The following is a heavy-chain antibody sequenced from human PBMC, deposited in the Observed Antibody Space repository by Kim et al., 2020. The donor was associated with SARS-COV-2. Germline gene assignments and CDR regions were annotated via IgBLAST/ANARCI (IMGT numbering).Heavy chain of an antibody. J-gene: IGHJ6*02. Sequence: SETLSLTCAVYGGSFSAYSWIWIRQAPGKGLEWVGEGNHSGITKYHPSLKSRVPISVDTSKNQFSLKLPSVTAADTAVFYCARGRAGVVPSPILGLGPYYYYYAMDVWGQGTTVTVS. CDR3: ARGRAGVVPSPILGLGPYYYYYAMDV. CDR2: GNHSGIT. CDR1: GGSFSAYS. D-gene: IGHD3-3*01. V-gene: IGHV4-34*01.